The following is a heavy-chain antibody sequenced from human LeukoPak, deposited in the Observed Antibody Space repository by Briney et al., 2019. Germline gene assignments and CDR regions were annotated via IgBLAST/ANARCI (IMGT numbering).Heavy chain of an antibody. Sequence: PGGSLRLSCAASGFTVSSNYMSWVRQAPGKGLEWVSVIYSGGSTYYADSVKGRFTISRDNSKNTLYLQMNSLRAEDTAVYYCARDQEDSYGDYVRWFDPWGQGTLVTVSS. CDR2: IYSGGST. D-gene: IGHD4-17*01. CDR1: GFTVSSNY. CDR3: ARDQEDSYGDYVRWFDP. V-gene: IGHV3-66*01. J-gene: IGHJ5*02.